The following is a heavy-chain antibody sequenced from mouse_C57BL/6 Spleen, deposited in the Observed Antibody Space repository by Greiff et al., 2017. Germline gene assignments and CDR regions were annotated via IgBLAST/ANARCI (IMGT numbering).Heavy chain of an antibody. D-gene: IGHD2-1*01. V-gene: IGHV3-1*01. Sequence: EVKLVESGPGMVKPSQSLSLTCTVTGYSITSGYDWHWIRHFPGNKLEWMGYISYSGNTNYNPSLKSRIAITHDTSKNHFFLKLNSVTTEDTATYYCARGYGNYPWFAYWGQGTLVTVSA. J-gene: IGHJ3*01. CDR3: ARGYGNYPWFAY. CDR1: GYSITSGYD. CDR2: ISYSGNT.